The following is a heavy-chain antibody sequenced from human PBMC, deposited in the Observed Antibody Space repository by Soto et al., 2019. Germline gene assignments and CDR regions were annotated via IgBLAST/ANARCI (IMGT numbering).Heavy chain of an antibody. V-gene: IGHV4-31*03. D-gene: IGHD3-10*01. CDR3: ARYYYGSGSSKWFDP. J-gene: IGHJ5*02. CDR2: IYYSGST. CDR1: GGSISSGGHY. Sequence: SETLSLTCTVSGGSISSGGHYWSWIRQHPGEGLEWIGYIYYSGSTYYNPSLKSRVTISVDTSKNQFSLKLSSVTAADTAVYYCARYYYGSGSSKWFDPWGQGTQVTVS.